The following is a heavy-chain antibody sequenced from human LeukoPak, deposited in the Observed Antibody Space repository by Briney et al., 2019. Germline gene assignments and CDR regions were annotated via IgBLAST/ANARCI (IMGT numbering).Heavy chain of an antibody. D-gene: IGHD6-13*01. CDR3: ARAISAAAAPDY. J-gene: IGHJ4*02. Sequence: SETLSLTCTVSGGSISSYYWSWIRQPPGKGLEWIGYIYYSGSTNYNPSLKSRITISVDTSKNQFSLKLSSVTAADTAVYYCARAISAAAAPDYWGQGTLVTVSS. CDR2: IYYSGST. CDR1: GGSISSYY. V-gene: IGHV4-59*01.